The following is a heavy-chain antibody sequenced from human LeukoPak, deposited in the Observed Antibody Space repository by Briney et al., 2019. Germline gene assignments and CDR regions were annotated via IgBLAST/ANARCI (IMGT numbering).Heavy chain of an antibody. CDR1: GGSISSYY. Sequence: PSETLSLTCTVSGGSISSYYWSWIRQPPGKGLEWIGYIYYSGSTNYNPSLKSRVTISVDTSKNQFSLKLSSVTAADTAVYYCARRRGYSLDYWGQGTLVTVSP. CDR3: ARRRGYSLDY. CDR2: IYYSGST. J-gene: IGHJ4*02. D-gene: IGHD5-18*01. V-gene: IGHV4-59*01.